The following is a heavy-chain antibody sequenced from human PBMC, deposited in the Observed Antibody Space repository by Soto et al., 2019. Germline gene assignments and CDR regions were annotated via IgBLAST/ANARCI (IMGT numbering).Heavy chain of an antibody. CDR3: ARSVEMATIYYYYYYGMDV. CDR1: GYTFTSYG. V-gene: IGHV1-8*01. CDR2: MNPNSGNT. Sequence: ASVKVSCKASGYTFTSYGINWVRQATGQGLEWMGWMNPNSGNTGCAQKFQGRVTMTRNTSISTAYMELSSLRSEDTAVYYCARSVEMATIYYYYYYGMDVWGQGTTVTVSS. D-gene: IGHD5-12*01. J-gene: IGHJ6*02.